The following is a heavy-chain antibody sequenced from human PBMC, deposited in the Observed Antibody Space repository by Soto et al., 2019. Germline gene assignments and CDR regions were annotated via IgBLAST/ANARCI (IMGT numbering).Heavy chain of an antibody. CDR2: ISGSGGST. V-gene: IGHV3-23*01. J-gene: IGHJ4*02. Sequence: GGSLRLSCAASGFTFSSYAMSWVRQAPGKGLEWVSAISGSGGSTYYADSVKGRFTISRDNSKNTLYLQMNSLRAEDTAVYYCAKEAPDYYDSSGYYFDYWGQGTLVTVSS. D-gene: IGHD3-22*01. CDR3: AKEAPDYYDSSGYYFDY. CDR1: GFTFSSYA.